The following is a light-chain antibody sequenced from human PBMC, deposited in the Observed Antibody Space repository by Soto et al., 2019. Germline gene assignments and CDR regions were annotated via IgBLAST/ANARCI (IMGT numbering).Light chain of an antibody. V-gene: IGKV3-20*01. CDR3: QQYGSSPLT. Sequence: EIVLTQSPGTLSLSPGERATLSCRASQTVSSNYLAWYQQKPGQAPRFLIYGASSRATGIPDRFSGSGSGTDFTLTISRLEPEYFAVYYCQQYGSSPLTCGGGTKVEIK. CDR2: GAS. CDR1: QTVSSNY. J-gene: IGKJ4*01.